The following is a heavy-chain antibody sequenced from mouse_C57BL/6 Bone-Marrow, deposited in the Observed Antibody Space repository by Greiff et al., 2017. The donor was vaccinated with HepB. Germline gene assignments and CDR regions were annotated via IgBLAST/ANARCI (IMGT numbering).Heavy chain of an antibody. CDR3: ARGDGTTVVAYYLDY. V-gene: IGHV1-55*01. J-gene: IGHJ2*01. Sequence: QVQLQQPGAELVKPGASVKMSCKASGYTFTSYWLTWVKQRPGQGLAWIGDIYPGSGSTNYNEKFKSKATLTVDTSSSTAYMQLSSLTSEDSAVYYCARGDGTTVVAYYLDYWGQGTTRTVSS. D-gene: IGHD1-1*01. CDR1: GYTFTSYW. CDR2: IYPGSGST.